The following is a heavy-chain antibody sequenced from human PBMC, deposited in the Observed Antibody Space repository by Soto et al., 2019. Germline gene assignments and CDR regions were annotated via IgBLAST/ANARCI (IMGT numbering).Heavy chain of an antibody. V-gene: IGHV1-8*01. CDR2: MNPNSGNT. CDR1: GYTFTSYD. CDR3: ARAYYLGYCSGGSCSFYGAFDI. J-gene: IGHJ3*02. D-gene: IGHD2-15*01. Sequence: ASVKVSCKASGYTFTSYDINWVRQATGQGLEWMGWMNPNSGNTGYAQKFQGRVTMTRNTSISTAYMELSSLRSEDTAVYYCARAYYLGYCSGGSCSFYGAFDIWGQGTMVTVSS.